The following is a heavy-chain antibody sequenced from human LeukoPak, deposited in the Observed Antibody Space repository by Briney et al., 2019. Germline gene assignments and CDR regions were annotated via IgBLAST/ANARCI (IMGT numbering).Heavy chain of an antibody. D-gene: IGHD6-13*01. CDR2: IHHSGGT. CDR3: ARQQSSSFLRRGYIES. V-gene: IGHV4-39*01. CDR1: GGSIIGNSTDY. Sequence: PSETLSLTCNVSGGSIIGNSTDYWGWVRQPPGKGLEWIATIHHSGGTYDNPSLKGRVTISVDTSKNQFSLTLTSVTAADTAVYYCARQQSSSFLRRGYIESWGQGTLVTVSS. J-gene: IGHJ4*02.